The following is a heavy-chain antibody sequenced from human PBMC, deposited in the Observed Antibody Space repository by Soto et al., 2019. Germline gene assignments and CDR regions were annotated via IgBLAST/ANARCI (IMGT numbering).Heavy chain of an antibody. CDR3: AKDMKWGGMTTIHYFDS. CDR1: GFTADDYA. V-gene: IGHV3-9*02. D-gene: IGHD2-21*02. Sequence: EVQLVESGGGLVQPGRSLRLSCVASGFTADDYAMHWVRQAPGKGLEWVSGISSNSDTIDYADSVKGRFNISRDNAKNSLFLQMNSLRLEDTALYYCAKDMKWGGMTTIHYFDSWGQGTLVNVSS. CDR2: ISSNSDTI. J-gene: IGHJ4*02.